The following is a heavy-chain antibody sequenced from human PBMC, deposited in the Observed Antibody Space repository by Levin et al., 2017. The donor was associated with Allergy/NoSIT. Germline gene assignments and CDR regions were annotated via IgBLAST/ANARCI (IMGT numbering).Heavy chain of an antibody. CDR2: IYYSGST. Sequence: SETLSLTCTVSGGSISSSSYYWGWIRQPPGKGLEWIGSIYYSGSTYYNPSLKSRVTISVDTSKNQFSLKLSSVTAADTAVYYCARVFGSRMPSRFDPWGQGTLVTVSS. CDR1: GGSISSSSYY. CDR3: ARVFGSRMPSRFDP. V-gene: IGHV4-39*07. J-gene: IGHJ5*02. D-gene: IGHD3-16*01.